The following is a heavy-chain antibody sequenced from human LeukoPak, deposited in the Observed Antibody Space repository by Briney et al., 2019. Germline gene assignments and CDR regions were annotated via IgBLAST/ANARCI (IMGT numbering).Heavy chain of an antibody. V-gene: IGHV3-9*03. CDR1: GFTFDDYA. D-gene: IGHD2-2*01. Sequence: PGGSLRLSCAASGFTFDDYALHWVRQAPGKGLEWVSGISWSSGSIGYADSVKGRFTISRDNAKSSLYLQMNSLRAEDMALYYCAKGATDIVVVPADYFDYWGQGTLVTVSS. J-gene: IGHJ4*02. CDR2: ISWSSGSI. CDR3: AKGATDIVVVPADYFDY.